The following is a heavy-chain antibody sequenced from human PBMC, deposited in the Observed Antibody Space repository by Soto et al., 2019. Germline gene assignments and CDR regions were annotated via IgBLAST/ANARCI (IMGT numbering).Heavy chain of an antibody. J-gene: IGHJ4*02. D-gene: IGHD3-22*01. CDR1: GFTFSSYA. CDR3: ARDRYYYDSSGYIDD. V-gene: IGHV3-30-3*01. CDR2: ISYDGSNK. Sequence: PGGSLRLSCAASGFTFSSYAMHWVRQAPGKGLEWVAVISYDGSNKYYADSVKGRFTISRDNSKNTLYLQMNSLRAEDTAVYYCARDRYYYDSSGYIDDWGQGTLVTVSS.